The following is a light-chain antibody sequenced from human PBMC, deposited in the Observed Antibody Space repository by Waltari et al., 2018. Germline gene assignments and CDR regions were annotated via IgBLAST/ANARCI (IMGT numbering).Light chain of an antibody. Sequence: QSALTQPASVSGSPGQSITIPCPGSSSDRGGDDSGPWYEDHPGQAPKVIIYDVNKRPSGVSDRFSGSKSGNTASLTISGLQAEDEATFYCSSQSTNNGVIFGGGTKVTVL. V-gene: IGLV2-14*03. J-gene: IGLJ2*01. CDR1: SSDRGGDDS. CDR3: SSQSTNNGVI. CDR2: DVN.